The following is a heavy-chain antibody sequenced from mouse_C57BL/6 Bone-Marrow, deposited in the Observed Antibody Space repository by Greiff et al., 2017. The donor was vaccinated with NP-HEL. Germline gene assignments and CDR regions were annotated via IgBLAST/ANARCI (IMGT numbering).Heavy chain of an antibody. CDR2: IYPGSGNT. J-gene: IGHJ3*01. Sequence: QVQLKESGAELVRPGASVKLSCKASGYTFTDYYINWVKQRPGQGLEWIARIYPGSGNTYYNEKFKGKATLTAEKSSSTAYMQLSSLTSEDSAVYFCARSDDWFAYWGQGTLVTVSA. CDR1: GYTFTDYY. CDR3: ARSDDWFAY. V-gene: IGHV1-76*01.